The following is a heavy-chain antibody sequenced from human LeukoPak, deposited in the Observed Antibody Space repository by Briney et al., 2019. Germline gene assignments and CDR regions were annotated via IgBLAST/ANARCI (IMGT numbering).Heavy chain of an antibody. V-gene: IGHV4-39*01. D-gene: IGHD3-22*01. CDR2: IYYSGST. J-gene: IGHJ4*02. CDR3: ARHTYYYDSSGYYPVGFDY. Sequence: SETLSLTCTVSGGSISSSSYYWGWIRQPPGKGLEWIGSIYYSGSTYYNPSLKSRVTISVDTSKNQFSLKLSSVTTADTAVYYCARHTYYYDSSGYYPVGFDYWGQGTLVTVSS. CDR1: GGSISSSSYY.